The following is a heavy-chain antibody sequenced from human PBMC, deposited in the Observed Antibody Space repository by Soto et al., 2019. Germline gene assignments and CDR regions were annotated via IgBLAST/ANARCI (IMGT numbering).Heavy chain of an antibody. J-gene: IGHJ4*02. CDR1: GLTFSDYA. D-gene: IGHD6-19*01. Sequence: PGGSLRLSCTASGLTFSDYAMHWFRQAPGKGLEWVAVVSHDGRNTHYADSVKGRFTISRDSSKNTVSLEMTSLRAEDTAVYYCAKGERQWLVPSVFNYPGQGALVPVSS. V-gene: IGHV3-30*18. CDR3: AKGERQWLVPSVFNY. CDR2: VSHDGRNT.